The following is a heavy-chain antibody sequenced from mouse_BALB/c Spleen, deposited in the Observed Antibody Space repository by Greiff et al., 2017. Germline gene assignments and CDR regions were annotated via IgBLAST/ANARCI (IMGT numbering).Heavy chain of an antibody. V-gene: IGHV5-6*01. D-gene: IGHD2-4*01. J-gene: IGHJ2*01. CDR3: ASYYDYDGRYFDY. Sequence: EVQVVESGGDLVKPGGSLKLSCAASGFTFSSYGMSWVRQTPDKRLEWVATISSGGSYTYYPDSVKGRFTITRDNAKNSLYLQMSSLTSEDTAMYYCASYYDYDGRYFDYWGQGTTLTVSS. CDR1: GFTFSSYG. CDR2: ISSGGSYT.